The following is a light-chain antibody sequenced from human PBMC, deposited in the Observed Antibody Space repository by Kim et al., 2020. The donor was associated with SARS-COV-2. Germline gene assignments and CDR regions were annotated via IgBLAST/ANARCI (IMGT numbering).Light chain of an antibody. V-gene: IGKV1-39*01. CDR1: QSIGTR. CDR3: QQSYSTPWLS. J-gene: IGKJ4*01. CDR2: DAS. Sequence: VGEKITIACRAGQSIGTRLNWYQQRPGKAPKLLIYDASSLQSGVPSRFSGTGSGTDFTLTISSLQPEDFATYYCQQSYSTPWLSFGGGTKVDIK.